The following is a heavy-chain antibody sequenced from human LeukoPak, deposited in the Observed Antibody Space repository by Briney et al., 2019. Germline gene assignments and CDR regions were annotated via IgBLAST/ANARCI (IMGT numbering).Heavy chain of an antibody. J-gene: IGHJ5*02. Sequence: GASVKVSCKASGYTFTSYGISWVRQAPGQGLEWMGWISAYNGNTNYAQKLQGRVTMTTDTSTSTAYMELRSLRSDDTAVYYCARDAKVRSYLNWFDPWGQGTLVTVSS. CDR2: ISAYNGNT. CDR3: ARDAKVRSYLNWFDP. D-gene: IGHD3-10*01. CDR1: GYTFTSYG. V-gene: IGHV1-18*01.